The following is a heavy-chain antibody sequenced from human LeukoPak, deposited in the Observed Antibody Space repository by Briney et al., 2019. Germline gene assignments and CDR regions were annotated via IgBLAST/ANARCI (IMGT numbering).Heavy chain of an antibody. J-gene: IGHJ4*02. V-gene: IGHV3-21*01. CDR3: ARSGSYSSVQYYFDY. D-gene: IGHD1-26*01. Sequence: GGSLRLSCAASGFTFSSYSMNWVRQAPGKGLEWVSSISSSSSYIYYADSAKGRFTISRDNAKNSLYLQMNSLRAEDTAVYYCARSGSYSSVQYYFDYWGQGTLVTVSS. CDR1: GFTFSSYS. CDR2: ISSSSSYI.